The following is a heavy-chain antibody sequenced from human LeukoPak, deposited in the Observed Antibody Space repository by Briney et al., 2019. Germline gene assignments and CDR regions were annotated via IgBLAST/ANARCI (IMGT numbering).Heavy chain of an antibody. CDR1: GFTFDDYA. V-gene: IGHV3-9*01. D-gene: IGHD1-26*01. CDR3: ARVRGSGSYLLHAFDI. J-gene: IGHJ3*02. CDR2: ISWNSGSI. Sequence: GGSLRLSCAASGFTFDDYAMHWVRQAPGKGLEWVSGISWNSGSIGYADSVKGRFTISRDNAKNSLYLQMNSLRAEDTAVYYCARVRGSGSYLLHAFDIWGQGTMVTVSS.